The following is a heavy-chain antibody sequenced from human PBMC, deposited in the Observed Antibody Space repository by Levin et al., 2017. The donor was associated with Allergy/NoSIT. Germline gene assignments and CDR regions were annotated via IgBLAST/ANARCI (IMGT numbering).Heavy chain of an antibody. CDR2: ISPHGGGT. D-gene: IGHD2-15*01. Sequence: ASVKVSCKTSEYTLTGYYLHWVRQAPGQGLEWLGWISPHGGGTNYAQKFRGRVNMTRDTSINTAYMELNRLRFDDTAVYYCTRGLGYCSGGSCYFWFDPWGQGTLVTVS. V-gene: IGHV1-2*02. CDR1: EYTLTGYY. J-gene: IGHJ5*02. CDR3: TRGLGYCSGGSCYFWFDP.